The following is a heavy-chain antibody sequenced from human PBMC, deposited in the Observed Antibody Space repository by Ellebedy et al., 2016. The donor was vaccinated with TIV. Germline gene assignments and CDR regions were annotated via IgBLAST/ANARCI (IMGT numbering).Heavy chain of an antibody. CDR2: IYSSGST. V-gene: IGHV4-4*07. Sequence: SETLSLXXAVYGGSFSGYYCSWIRQPAGKGLEWIGRIYSSGSTNYNPSLKSRVTMSVDTSKNQFSLKLKSVTAADTAVYYCARDPDKYRNYRLFPVWGKGTTVTVSS. J-gene: IGHJ6*04. CDR3: ARDPDKYRNYRLFPV. D-gene: IGHD4-11*01. CDR1: GGSFSGYY.